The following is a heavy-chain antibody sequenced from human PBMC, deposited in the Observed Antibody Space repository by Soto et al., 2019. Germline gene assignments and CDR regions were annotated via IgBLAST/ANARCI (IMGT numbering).Heavy chain of an antibody. CDR1: GGSFSGCY. CDR2: INHSGST. V-gene: IGHV4-34*01. CDR3: AREGVIGKDNY. Sequence: SETLSLTCAVYGGSFSGCYWSWIRQPPGKGLEWIGEINHSGSTNYNPSLKSRVTISVDTSKNQFSLKLSSVTAADTAVYYCAREGVIGKDNYWGQGTLVTVSS. J-gene: IGHJ4*02. D-gene: IGHD3-16*02.